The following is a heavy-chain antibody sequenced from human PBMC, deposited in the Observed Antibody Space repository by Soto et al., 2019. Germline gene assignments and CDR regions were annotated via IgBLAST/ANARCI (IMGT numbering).Heavy chain of an antibody. CDR2: IYYSGST. CDR3: ASGNYYDSRAFGY. V-gene: IGHV4-31*03. D-gene: IGHD3-22*01. Sequence: QVQLQESGPGLVKPSQTLSLTCTVSGGSISSGGYYWSWIRQHPGKGLEWIGYIYYSGSTYYNPSLKSRVTISXXTXXXQFSLKLSSVTAADTAVYYCASGNYYDSRAFGYWGQGTLVTVSS. J-gene: IGHJ4*02. CDR1: GGSISSGGYY.